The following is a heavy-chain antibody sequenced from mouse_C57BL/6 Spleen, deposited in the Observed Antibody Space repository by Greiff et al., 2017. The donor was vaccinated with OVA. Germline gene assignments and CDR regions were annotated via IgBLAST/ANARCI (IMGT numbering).Heavy chain of an antibody. D-gene: IGHD5-1*01. CDR3: ARPYCTYYFDY. CDR2: ISSGSSTI. V-gene: IGHV5-17*01. CDR1: GFTFSDYG. J-gene: IGHJ2*01. Sequence: EVQLQQSGGGLVKPGGSLKLSCAASGFTFSDYGMHWVRQAPEKGLEWVAYISSGSSTIYYADTVKGRFTISRDNAKNTLFLQMTSLRSEDTAMDYCARPYCTYYFDYWGQGTTLTVSS.